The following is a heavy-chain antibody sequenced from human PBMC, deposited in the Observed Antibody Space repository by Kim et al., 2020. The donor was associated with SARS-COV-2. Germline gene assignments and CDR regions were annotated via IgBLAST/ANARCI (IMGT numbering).Heavy chain of an antibody. Sequence: GGSLRLSCAASGFTFSSYGMHWVRQAPGQGLEWVAVMSYDGSNKYFADSVKGRFTISRDNSKNTLYLQMNSLRAEDTAVYYCAKYTGVGSGWLKPFDYWGQGTLVTVSS. D-gene: IGHD6-19*01. CDR2: MSYDGSNK. J-gene: IGHJ4*02. CDR3: AKYTGVGSGWLKPFDY. V-gene: IGHV3-30*18. CDR1: GFTFSSYG.